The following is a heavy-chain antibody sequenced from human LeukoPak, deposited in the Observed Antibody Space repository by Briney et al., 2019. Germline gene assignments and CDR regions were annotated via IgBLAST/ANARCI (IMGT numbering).Heavy chain of an antibody. Sequence: SVKVSCKASGGTFSSYAISWVRQAPGQGLEWMGGIIPIFGTANHAQKFQGRVTITADESTSTAYMELSSLRSEDTAVYYCASQLYPGEYNWFDPWGQGTLVTVSS. CDR2: IIPIFGTA. V-gene: IGHV1-69*13. J-gene: IGHJ5*02. D-gene: IGHD3-16*01. CDR1: GGTFSSYA. CDR3: ASQLYPGEYNWFDP.